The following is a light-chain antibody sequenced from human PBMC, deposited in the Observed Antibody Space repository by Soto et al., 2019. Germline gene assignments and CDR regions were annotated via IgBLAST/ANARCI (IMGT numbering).Light chain of an antibody. J-gene: IGLJ3*02. CDR2: EDN. CDR3: QSYDSSNWV. CDR1: SGSIASNY. Sequence: NFMLTQPHSVSESPGKTVTIACTRSSGSIASNYGQWYQQRPGSSPPTVIYEDNQRPSGVPDRFSGSIDSSSNSASLTISGLKTEDEADYYCQSYDSSNWVFGGGTK. V-gene: IGLV6-57*01.